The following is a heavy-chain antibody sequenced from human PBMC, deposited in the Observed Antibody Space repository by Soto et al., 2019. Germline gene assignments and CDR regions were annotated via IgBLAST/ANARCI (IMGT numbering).Heavy chain of an antibody. V-gene: IGHV3-23*01. CDR1: RFTFSSYV. CDR2: ISSSGGSA. Sequence: GESLKISCAASRFTFSSYVMSWVRQAPGKGLEWVSGISSSGGSAYYAASVKGRFTISRDNSKNTLYLQMNSLRADDTAVYYCAKDGPSIYSPIDYWGQGTLVTVSS. J-gene: IGHJ4*02. CDR3: AKDGPSIYSPIDY. D-gene: IGHD2-21*01.